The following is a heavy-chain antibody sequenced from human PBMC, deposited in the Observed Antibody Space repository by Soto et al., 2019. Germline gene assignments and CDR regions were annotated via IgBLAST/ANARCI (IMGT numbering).Heavy chain of an antibody. V-gene: IGHV1-18*01. D-gene: IGHD1-7*01. J-gene: IGHJ6*02. CDR1: GYTFTSYG. Sequence: ASVKVSCKASGYTFTSYGISWVRQAPGQGLEWMGWISAYNGNTNYAQKLQGRVTMTTDTSTSTAYMELRSLRSDDTAVYYCARDTPNRLEIQDYYYGMDVWGQGTTVTV. CDR3: ARDTPNRLEIQDYYYGMDV. CDR2: ISAYNGNT.